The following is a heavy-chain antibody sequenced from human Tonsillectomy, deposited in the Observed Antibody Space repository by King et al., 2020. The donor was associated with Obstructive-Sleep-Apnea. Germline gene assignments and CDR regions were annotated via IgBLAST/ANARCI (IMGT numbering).Heavy chain of an antibody. J-gene: IGHJ4*02. Sequence: QLVQSGAEVKKPGASVKVSCKASGYTFTGYYMHWVRQAPGHGLEWMGWINPNSGGTDYAQRFQGRVTMTRDTSTSTAYMDLSRLRSDDTAVYYCATVAVATATFYFDYWGQGTLVTVSS. CDR1: GYTFTGYY. CDR2: INPNSGGT. V-gene: IGHV1-2*02. D-gene: IGHD4-17*01. CDR3: ATVAVATATFYFDY.